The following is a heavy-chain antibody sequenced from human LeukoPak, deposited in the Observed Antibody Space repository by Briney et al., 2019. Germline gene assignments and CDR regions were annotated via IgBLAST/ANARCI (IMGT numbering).Heavy chain of an antibody. CDR3: ARGGWYLDY. D-gene: IGHD6-19*01. J-gene: IGHJ4*02. Sequence: SETLSLTCTVSAGSISSYYWSWIRQPPGQGLQWIGYIYYSGGTTYNPSLKSRVTMSVDTSKNHFSLKPSSVPAADTAVYFCARGGWYLDYWGQGTLVTVSS. CDR2: IYYSGGT. V-gene: IGHV4-59*01. CDR1: AGSISSYY.